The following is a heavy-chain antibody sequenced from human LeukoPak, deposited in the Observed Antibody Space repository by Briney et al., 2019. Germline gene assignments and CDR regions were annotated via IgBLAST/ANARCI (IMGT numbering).Heavy chain of an antibody. CDR2: ISSSGSTI. Sequence: GGSLRFSCAASGLTFSSYEMNWVRQAPGKGLEWVSYISSSGSTIYYADSVKGRFTTSRDNAKNSLYLQMNSLRAEDTAVYYCARGHNGYSYYYYGMDVWGKGTTVTVSS. J-gene: IGHJ6*04. V-gene: IGHV3-48*03. CDR1: GLTFSSYE. D-gene: IGHD5-18*01. CDR3: ARGHNGYSYYYYGMDV.